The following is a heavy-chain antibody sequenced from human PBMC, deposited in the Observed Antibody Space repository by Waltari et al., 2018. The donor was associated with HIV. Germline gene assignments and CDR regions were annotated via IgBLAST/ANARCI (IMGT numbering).Heavy chain of an antibody. V-gene: IGHV3-30*01. CDR3: ARGGYITIIAAFDY. CDR1: GFTFSSYA. D-gene: IGHD3-22*01. J-gene: IGHJ4*02. CDR2: ISYDGSNK. Sequence: QVQLVESGGGVVQPGRSLRLSCAASGFTFSSYAMHWVRQAPGKGLEWVAVISYDGSNKYYADSVKGRFTISRDNSKNTLYLKMNSLRTEDTAVYYCARGGYITIIAAFDYWGQGTLVTVSS.